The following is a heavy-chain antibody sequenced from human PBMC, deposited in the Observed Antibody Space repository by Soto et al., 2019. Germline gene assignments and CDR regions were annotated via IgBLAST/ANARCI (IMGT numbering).Heavy chain of an antibody. CDR1: GFTFSSYA. Sequence: SLRLSCAASGFTFSSYAMHWVRQAPGKGLEWVAVISYDGSNKYYADSVNGRFTISRDNSKNTLYLQMNSLRTEDTAVYYCARDGYYDFSGYYRYFDYWGPGTLVTVSS. CDR2: ISYDGSNK. V-gene: IGHV3-30-3*01. D-gene: IGHD3-22*01. CDR3: ARDGYYDFSGYYRYFDY. J-gene: IGHJ4*02.